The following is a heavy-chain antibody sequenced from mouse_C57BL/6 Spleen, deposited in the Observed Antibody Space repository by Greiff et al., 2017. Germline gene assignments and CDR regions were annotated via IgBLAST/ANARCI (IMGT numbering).Heavy chain of an antibody. CDR2: IDPSDSET. CDR1: GYTFTSYW. V-gene: IGHV1-52*01. Sequence: QVQPQQPGAELVRPGSSVKLSCKASGYTFTSYWMHWVKQRPIQGLEWIGNIDPSDSETHYNQKFKDKATLTVDKSSSTAYMQLSSLTSEDSAVYYCARGPLITTVVGNYAMDYWGQGTSVTVSS. CDR3: ARGPLITTVVGNYAMDY. D-gene: IGHD1-1*01. J-gene: IGHJ4*01.